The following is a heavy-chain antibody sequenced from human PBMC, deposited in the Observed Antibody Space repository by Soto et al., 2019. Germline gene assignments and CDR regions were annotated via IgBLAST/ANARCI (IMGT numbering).Heavy chain of an antibody. Sequence: QVTLKESGPVLVNPTETLTLTCTVSGFSLSNARMGVSWIRQPPGKALEWLAHIFSNDEKSYSTSLKSRLTISKDTSKSQVVLTMTNMDPVDTATYFCARMQWGNWLDPWGQGTLVTVSS. CDR1: GFSLSNARMG. CDR3: ARMQWGNWLDP. V-gene: IGHV2-26*01. D-gene: IGHD6-19*01. CDR2: IFSNDEK. J-gene: IGHJ5*02.